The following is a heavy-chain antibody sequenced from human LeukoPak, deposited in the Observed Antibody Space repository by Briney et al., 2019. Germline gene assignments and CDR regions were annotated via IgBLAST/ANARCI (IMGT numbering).Heavy chain of an antibody. J-gene: IGHJ3*02. Sequence: ASVKVSCKASGGTFSVYAISWVRQAPGQGLWWMGGIIPIFGTGNNAQKFQGRVTITADESTSTANMELSSLRSEDTAVYYCARDLTTMVRGVIRPGAFDIWGQGTMVTVSS. CDR1: GGTFSVYA. V-gene: IGHV1-69*13. CDR3: ARDLTTMVRGVIRPGAFDI. D-gene: IGHD3-10*01. CDR2: IIPIFGTG.